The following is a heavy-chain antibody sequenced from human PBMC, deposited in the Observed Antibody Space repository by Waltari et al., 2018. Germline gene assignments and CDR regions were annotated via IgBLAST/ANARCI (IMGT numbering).Heavy chain of an antibody. D-gene: IGHD3-22*01. J-gene: IGHJ3*02. Sequence: QVQLVQSGAEVKKPGASVKVSCKAAGYTFTGYYMHWVRQAPGQGLEWMGLINPNSGGTNYEQKFEGRVTMTRDTSISTAYMELSRLRSDDTAVYYCARDLKRSSGDYYYACDIWGQGTMVTVSS. V-gene: IGHV1-2*06. CDR2: INPNSGGT. CDR1: GYTFTGYY. CDR3: ARDLKRSSGDYYYACDI.